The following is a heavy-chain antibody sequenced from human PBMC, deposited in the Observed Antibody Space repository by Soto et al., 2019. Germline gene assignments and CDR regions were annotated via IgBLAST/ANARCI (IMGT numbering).Heavy chain of an antibody. J-gene: IGHJ4*02. V-gene: IGHV4-31*03. D-gene: IGHD4-17*01. CDR2: IYYSGNT. CDR3: ARHDDYGDYVGFDY. Sequence: PSETLSLTCTVSGGSIRSGGYYWSWVRQHPGKGLEWIGYIYYSGNTYYNPSLKSRVTLSVDTSKNQFSLKLSSVTAADTAVYYCARHDDYGDYVGFDYWGQGSLVTVSS. CDR1: GGSIRSGGYY.